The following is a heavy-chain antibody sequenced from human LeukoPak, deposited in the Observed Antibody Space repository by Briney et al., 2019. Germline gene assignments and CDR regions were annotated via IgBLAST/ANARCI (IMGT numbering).Heavy chain of an antibody. CDR2: ISAYNGNT. CDR3: ARRSIGSGYYTFDY. D-gene: IGHD3-22*01. V-gene: IGHV1-18*01. CDR1: GYTFTSYG. Sequence: GASVKVSCKASGYTFTSYGISWVRQAPGQGLEWMGWISAYNGNTNYAQKLQGRVTMTTDTSTSTAYMELRSLRSDDTAVYYCARRSIGSGYYTFDYWGQGTLVIVSS. J-gene: IGHJ4*02.